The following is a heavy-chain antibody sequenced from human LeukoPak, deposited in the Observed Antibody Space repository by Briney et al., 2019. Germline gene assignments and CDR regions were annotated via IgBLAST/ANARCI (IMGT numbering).Heavy chain of an antibody. Sequence: SETLSLTRTVSGGSISSHYWSWIRQPPGKGLEWIGYIYYSGSTNYNPSLKSRVTISVDTSKNQFSLKLSSVTAADTAVYYCARGPIAARAYYYYYMDVWGKGTTVTASS. J-gene: IGHJ6*03. CDR3: ARGPIAARAYYYYYMDV. CDR2: IYYSGST. V-gene: IGHV4-59*11. CDR1: GGSISSHY. D-gene: IGHD6-6*01.